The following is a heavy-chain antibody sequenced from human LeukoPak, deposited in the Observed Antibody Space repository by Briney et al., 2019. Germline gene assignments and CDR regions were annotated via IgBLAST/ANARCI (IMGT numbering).Heavy chain of an antibody. V-gene: IGHV3-23*01. CDR3: AKDEDCSRTSCYVFDY. Sequence: GGSLRLSCTGSGFTFSAYALSWVRQAPGKGLEWVSAISGSGGSTYYADSVKGRFTISRGNSKNTLYLQMNSLRAEDTAVYYCAKDEDCSRTSCYVFDYWGQGTLVTVSS. CDR1: GFTFSAYA. D-gene: IGHD2-2*01. J-gene: IGHJ4*02. CDR2: ISGSGGST.